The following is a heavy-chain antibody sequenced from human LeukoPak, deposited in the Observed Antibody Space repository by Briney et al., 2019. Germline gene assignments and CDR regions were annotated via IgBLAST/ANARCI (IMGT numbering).Heavy chain of an antibody. CDR1: GFTFGDYA. D-gene: IGHD5-18*01. CDR3: ARAAYSYGHESLDY. V-gene: IGHV3-23*01. J-gene: IGHJ4*02. Sequence: AGGSLRLSCTASGFTFGDYAMSWVRQAPGKGLEWVSAISGSGGSTYYADSVKGRFTISRDNSKNTLYLQMNSLRAEDTAVYYCARAAYSYGHESLDYWGQGTLVTVSS. CDR2: ISGSGGST.